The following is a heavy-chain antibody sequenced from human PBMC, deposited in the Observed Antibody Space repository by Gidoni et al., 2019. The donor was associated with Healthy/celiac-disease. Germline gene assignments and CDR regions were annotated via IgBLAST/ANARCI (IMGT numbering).Heavy chain of an antibody. CDR1: GFTFSSYA. CDR3: ARAPGFGTPWFDP. Sequence: GFTFSSYAMHWVRQAPGKGLEWVAVISYDVSNKYYADSVKGRFTISRDNSKNTLYLQMNSLRAEDTAVYYCARAPGFGTPWFDPWGQGTLVTVSS. J-gene: IGHJ5*02. CDR2: ISYDVSNK. V-gene: IGHV3-30-3*01. D-gene: IGHD3-10*01.